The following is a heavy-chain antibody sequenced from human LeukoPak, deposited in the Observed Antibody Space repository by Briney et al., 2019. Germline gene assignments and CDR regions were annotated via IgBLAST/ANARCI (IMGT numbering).Heavy chain of an antibody. CDR3: ARPPRDSSGNDY. Sequence: GGSLRLSCAASGFTFSSYAMSWVRQAPGKGLEWVSVIYSGGSTYYADSVKGRFTISRDNSKNTLYLQMNSLRAEDTAVYYCARPPRDSSGNDYWGQGTLVTVSS. D-gene: IGHD3-22*01. V-gene: IGHV3-66*01. CDR1: GFTFSSYA. J-gene: IGHJ4*02. CDR2: IYSGGST.